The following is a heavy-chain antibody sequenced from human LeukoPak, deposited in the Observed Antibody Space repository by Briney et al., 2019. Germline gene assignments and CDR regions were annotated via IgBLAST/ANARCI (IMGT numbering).Heavy chain of an antibody. J-gene: IGHJ6*03. V-gene: IGHV4-39*07. CDR1: GGSLSTGSYY. CDR3: AREKRGTLTQRDYNYYMDV. D-gene: IGHD3-16*01. Sequence: PSETLSLTCTVSGGSLSTGSYYWGWIRQPPGKGLEWIGSIYYSGTTYDTPSLKSRVTMSVDTSKDQFSLRLSSVTAADTAIYYCAREKRGTLTQRDYNYYMDVWGKGTTVTVSS. CDR2: IYYSGTT.